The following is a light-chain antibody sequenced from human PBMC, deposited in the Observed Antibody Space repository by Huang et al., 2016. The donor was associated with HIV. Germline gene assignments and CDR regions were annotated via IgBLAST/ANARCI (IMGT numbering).Light chain of an antibody. CDR1: QGISSY. Sequence: AIRITQSPSSLSASTVDRVTITCRASQGISSYLAWYQQKPGKAPKLLIYAASTLQSGVPSRFSGSGSGTDFTLTISCLQSEDFATYYCQQYYSYPLAFGQGTKVEIK. CDR3: QQYYSYPLA. J-gene: IGKJ1*01. V-gene: IGKV1-8*01. CDR2: AAS.